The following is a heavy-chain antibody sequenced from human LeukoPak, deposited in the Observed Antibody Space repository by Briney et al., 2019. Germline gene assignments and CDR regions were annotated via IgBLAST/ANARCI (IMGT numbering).Heavy chain of an antibody. V-gene: IGHV1-18*01. CDR2: ISACNGNT. D-gene: IGHD2-21*01. Sequence: ASVKVSCKASGYTFTSYGISWVRQAPGQGREWMGWISACNGNTNYAQKLQGRVTMTPDTSTSTAYMELRSLRSDDTAVYYCARAGPPIVVVIAIGIESWYYFDYWGQGTLVTVSS. CDR3: ARAGPPIVVVIAIGIESWYYFDY. J-gene: IGHJ4*02. CDR1: GYTFTSYG.